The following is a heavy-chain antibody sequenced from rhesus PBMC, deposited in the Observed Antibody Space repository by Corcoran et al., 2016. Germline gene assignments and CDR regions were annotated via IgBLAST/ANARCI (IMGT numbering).Heavy chain of an antibody. CDR3: ARRGTTGIAF. J-gene: IGHJ4*01. Sequence: QVQLQESGPGLVKPSETLSLTCAVSGGSMSNGYYYWSWIRQPPGKGLEWLGGIYLFSERTYFTPPPKSRVTFSKHMSKTPFSLKLTSVTAADPAAYYCARRGTTGIAFWGQGVLVTVSS. D-gene: IGHD1-14*01. CDR2: IYLFSERT. V-gene: IGHV4S12*01. CDR1: GGSMSNGYYY.